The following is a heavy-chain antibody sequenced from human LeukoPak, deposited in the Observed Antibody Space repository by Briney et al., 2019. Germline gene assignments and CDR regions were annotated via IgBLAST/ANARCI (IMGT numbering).Heavy chain of an antibody. Sequence: PSQTLSLACTVSGGSISSGGYYWSWNRQHPGKGLEWIGYIYYSGSTYNNPSHKSRVTITVDTSKNQFSLKMSSVTAADTALYYCAREGPHESSRDNDAFDIWGQGTMVTVSS. CDR1: GGSISSGGYY. V-gene: IGHV4-31*03. CDR2: IYYSGST. CDR3: AREGPHESSRDNDAFDI. D-gene: IGHD2-15*01. J-gene: IGHJ3*02.